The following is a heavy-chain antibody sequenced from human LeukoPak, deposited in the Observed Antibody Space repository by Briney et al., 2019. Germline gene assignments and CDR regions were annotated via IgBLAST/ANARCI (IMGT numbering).Heavy chain of an antibody. CDR3: ARGGRNMIVVPNDAFDI. CDR1: GGSFSGYY. D-gene: IGHD3-22*01. V-gene: IGHV4-34*01. CDR2: INHSGST. Sequence: SETLSLTCAVYGGSFSGYYWSWIRQPPGNGLEWIGEINHSGSTNYNPSLKSRVTISVDTSKNQFSLKLSSVTAADTAVYYCARGGRNMIVVPNDAFDIWGQGTMVTVSS. J-gene: IGHJ3*02.